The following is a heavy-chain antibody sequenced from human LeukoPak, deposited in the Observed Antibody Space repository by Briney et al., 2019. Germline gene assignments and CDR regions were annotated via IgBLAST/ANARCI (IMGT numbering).Heavy chain of an antibody. Sequence: PSETLSLTCTVSGGSISSGGYYWSWIRQHPGKGLEWIGYIYYSGSTYYNPSLKSRVTISVDTSKNQFSLKLSSVTAADTAVYYCARYGSPATTAKNWFDPWGQGTLVTVSS. D-gene: IGHD4-11*01. CDR3: ARYGSPATTAKNWFDP. CDR2: IYYSGST. V-gene: IGHV4-31*03. J-gene: IGHJ5*02. CDR1: GGSISSGGYY.